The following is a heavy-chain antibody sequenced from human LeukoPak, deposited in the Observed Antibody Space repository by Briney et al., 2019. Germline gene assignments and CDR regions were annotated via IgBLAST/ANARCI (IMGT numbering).Heavy chain of an antibody. V-gene: IGHV1-2*02. CDR3: ARKGEDYGDYDY. CDR1: RYTLTGYY. CDR2: ILPSSGGP. D-gene: IGHD4-17*01. J-gene: IGHJ4*02. Sequence: ASVKVSCKASRYTLTGYYMHWVRQAPGQGGEWMGWILPSSGGPYYAQKFQGRITKTRDTSISTAYMELTRLRSDDTAVYYCARKGEDYGDYDYWGQGTLVTVSS.